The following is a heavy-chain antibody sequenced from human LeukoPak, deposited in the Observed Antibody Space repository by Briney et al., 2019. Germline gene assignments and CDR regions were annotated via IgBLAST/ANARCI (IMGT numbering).Heavy chain of an antibody. CDR2: INHSGST. J-gene: IGHJ4*02. CDR1: GGSFSGYY. D-gene: IGHD2/OR15-2a*01. V-gene: IGHV4-34*01. Sequence: PSEALSPTCAVYGGSFSGYYWSWIRHPPGKGLEWIGEINHSGSTNYNPSLKSRVTISVDTSKSQFSLKLSSVTAADTAVYYCARGVLQPYDYWGQGTLVTVSS. CDR3: ARGVLQPYDY.